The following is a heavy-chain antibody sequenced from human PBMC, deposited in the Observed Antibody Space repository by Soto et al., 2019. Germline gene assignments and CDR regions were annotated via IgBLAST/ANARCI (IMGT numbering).Heavy chain of an antibody. Sequence: TSVKLTCKASGDALTGYYMHWVRQAPGQGLEWMGWINPNSGGTNYAQKFQGWVTMTRDTSISTAYMELSRLRSDDTAVYYCARGGIVVVPAPHLFDYWGQGTLVTSPQ. V-gene: IGHV1-2*04. CDR1: GDALTGYY. J-gene: IGHJ4*02. D-gene: IGHD2-2*01. CDR3: ARGGIVVVPAPHLFDY. CDR2: INPNSGGT.